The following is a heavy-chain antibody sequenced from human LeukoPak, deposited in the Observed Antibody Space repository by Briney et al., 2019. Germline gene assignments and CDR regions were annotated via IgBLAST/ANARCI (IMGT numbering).Heavy chain of an antibody. J-gene: IGHJ6*02. CDR1: GSTFSDYY. V-gene: IGHV3-11*06. CDR3: ARDGRGVRGVIMIYGMDV. CDR2: ISSSSDYT. D-gene: IGHD3-10*01. Sequence: PGGSLRLSCAASGSTFSDYYMSWIRQAPGKGLEWVSYISSSSDYTNYADSVKGRFTISRDNSKNTLYLQMNSLRAEDTAVYYCARDGRGVRGVIMIYGMDVWGQGTTVTVSS.